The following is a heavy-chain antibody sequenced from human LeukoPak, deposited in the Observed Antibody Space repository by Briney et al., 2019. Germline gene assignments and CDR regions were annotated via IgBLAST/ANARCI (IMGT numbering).Heavy chain of an antibody. CDR2: ICSSGGDK. CDR1: GFTFTTYG. V-gene: IGHV3-23*01. J-gene: IGHJ3*01. Sequence: GGSLRLSCAASGFTFTTYGMSWVRQAPGKGLEWVTAICSSGGDKNYADSVKGRFTISRDNSQSTLYLQMSSLRAEDTDLYYCATPPSYSFDLWGQGTMVTVSS. CDR3: ATPPSYSFDL. D-gene: IGHD1-26*01.